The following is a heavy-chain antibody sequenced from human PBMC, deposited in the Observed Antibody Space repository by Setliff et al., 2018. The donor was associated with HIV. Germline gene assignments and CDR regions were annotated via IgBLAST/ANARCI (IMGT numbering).Heavy chain of an antibody. V-gene: IGHV4-39*07. CDR2: VYYSGTT. CDR3: ARHYPRSDDAFDI. D-gene: IGHD6-19*01. Sequence: SETLSLTCSVSSGSISSTSSYWGWIRQPPGKGLEWIVSVYYSGTTYYNPSLKSRVTISVDTSKNQFSLKLSSVTAADTAVYYCARHYPRSDDAFDIWGQRTMVTVSS. CDR1: SGSISSTSSY. J-gene: IGHJ3*02.